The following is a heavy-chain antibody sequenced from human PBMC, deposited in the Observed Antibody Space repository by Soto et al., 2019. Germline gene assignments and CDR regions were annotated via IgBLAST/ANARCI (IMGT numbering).Heavy chain of an antibody. V-gene: IGHV1-46*01. J-gene: IGHJ3*02. CDR2: INPSGGST. CDR3: ASLYSSSSRAFDI. D-gene: IGHD6-6*01. Sequence: ASVKVSCKASGYTLTSYYMHWVRQAPGQGLEWMGIINPSGGSTSYAQKFQGRVTITADESTSTAYMELSSLRSEDTAVYYCASLYSSSSRAFDIWGQGTMVTVSS. CDR1: GYTLTSYY.